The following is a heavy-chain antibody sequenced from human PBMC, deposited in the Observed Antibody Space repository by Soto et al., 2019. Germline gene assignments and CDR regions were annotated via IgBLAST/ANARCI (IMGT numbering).Heavy chain of an antibody. V-gene: IGHV3-15*07. D-gene: IGHD3-16*02. CDR1: GFTFSNAW. Sequence: EVQLVESGGGLVKPGGSLRLSCAASGFTFSNAWMNWVRQAPGKGLEWVGRIKSKTDGGTTDYAAPVKGRFTISRDDSKNTLYLQMNSLKTEDTAVYYCTTRYGYVWGSYRYTLPFDYWGQGTLVTVSS. CDR3: TTRYGYVWGSYRYTLPFDY. CDR2: IKSKTDGGTT. J-gene: IGHJ4*02.